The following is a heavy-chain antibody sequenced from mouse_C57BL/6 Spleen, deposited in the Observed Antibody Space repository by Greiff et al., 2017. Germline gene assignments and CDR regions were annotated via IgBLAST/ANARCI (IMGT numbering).Heavy chain of an antibody. D-gene: IGHD2-4*01. CDR1: GFNFSSYA. Sequence: EVKLMESGEGLVKPGGSLTLSCAASGFNFSSYAMSWVRQTPEKRLEWVAYISSGGDYIYYADTVKGRFTISRDNARNTLYRQMSSLKSEDTAMYYFTREGDYSGCAYWGQVTLVTVSA. CDR3: TREGDYSGCAY. J-gene: IGHJ3*01. V-gene: IGHV5-9-1*02. CDR2: ISSGGDYI.